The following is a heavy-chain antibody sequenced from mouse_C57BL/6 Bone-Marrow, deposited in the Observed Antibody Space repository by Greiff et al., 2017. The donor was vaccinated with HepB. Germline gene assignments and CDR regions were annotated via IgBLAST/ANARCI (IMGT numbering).Heavy chain of an antibody. Sequence: EVQLQQSGPELVKPGASVKISCKASGYTFTDYYMNWVKQSHGKSLEWIGDINPNNGGTSYNQKFKGKATLTVDKSSSTAYMELRSLTSEDSAVYYFARHYGPRGQGTTLTVSS. CDR1: GYTFTDYY. D-gene: IGHD1-1*02. V-gene: IGHV1-26*01. CDR2: INPNNGGT. J-gene: IGHJ2*01. CDR3: ARHYGP.